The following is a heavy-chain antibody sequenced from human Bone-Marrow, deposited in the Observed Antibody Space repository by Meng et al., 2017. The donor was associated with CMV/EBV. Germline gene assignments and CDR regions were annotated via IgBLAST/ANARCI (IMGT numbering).Heavy chain of an antibody. CDR2: INNDGSER. D-gene: IGHD4-17*01. CDR1: GLPISHYL. Sequence: VDLVVVGGGFVQPCGSLRLSRAASGLPISHYLMSWVRQAPGKGLEWVANINNDGSERYYVDSVKGRFSISRDNADNSLYLQMNNLRAEDTAVYYCRLGHYSQDWGQGTLVTVSS. J-gene: IGHJ4*02. CDR3: RLGHYSQD. V-gene: IGHV3-7*02.